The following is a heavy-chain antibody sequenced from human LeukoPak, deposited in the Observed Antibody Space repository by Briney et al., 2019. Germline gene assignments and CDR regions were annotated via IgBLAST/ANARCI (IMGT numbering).Heavy chain of an antibody. D-gene: IGHD1/OR15-1a*01. Sequence: GGSLRLSCAASGFTFNNYGMSWVRQAPGKGLEWVSGISGSGDDTYYADSVKGQFPISRDNYKNTLYLYMKSLRADDTAVYYCTKGPRPLEHSTHRFDYWGQGTLVTVSS. CDR3: TKGPRPLEHSTHRFDY. J-gene: IGHJ4*02. CDR2: ISGSGDDT. V-gene: IGHV3-23*01. CDR1: GFTFNNYG.